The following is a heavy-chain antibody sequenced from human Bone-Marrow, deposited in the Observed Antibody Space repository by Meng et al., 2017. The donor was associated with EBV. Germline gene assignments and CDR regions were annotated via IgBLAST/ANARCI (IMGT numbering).Heavy chain of an antibody. CDR3: ATQRRDTDWFDP. V-gene: IGHV4-34*01. Sequence: QVQLQQWGAGLLKPSEPLSLTCAVYGGSFSGYYWTWIRQPPGKGLEWIGEINHSGSTNYNPSLKSRVTISVDTSKNQFSLKLSSVTAADTAVYYCATQRRDTDWFDPWGQGTLVTVSS. D-gene: IGHD6-25*01. J-gene: IGHJ5*02. CDR1: GGSFSGYY. CDR2: INHSGST.